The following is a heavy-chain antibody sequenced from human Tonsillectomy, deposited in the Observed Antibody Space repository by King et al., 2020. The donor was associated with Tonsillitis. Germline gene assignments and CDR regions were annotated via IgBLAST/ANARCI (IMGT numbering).Heavy chain of an antibody. D-gene: IGHD5-18*01. CDR1: GFTFSSYA. V-gene: IGHV3-23*04. J-gene: IGHJ2*01. CDR2: ISGRGDST. Sequence: VQLVESGGGLVQPGGSLRLSCAASGFTFSSYAMSWVRQAPGKGLEWVSTISGRGDSTYYADSVKGRFAISRDSSKNTLSLQMNSLRAEDTAVCYCARSQRGYSYSYWYFDLWGRGTVITVSS. CDR3: ARSQRGYSYSYWYFDL.